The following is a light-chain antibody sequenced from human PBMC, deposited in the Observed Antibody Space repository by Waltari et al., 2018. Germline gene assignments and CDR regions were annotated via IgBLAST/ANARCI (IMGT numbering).Light chain of an antibody. CDR1: QSVSRT. CDR3: QHYVRLPVT. CDR2: GAS. V-gene: IGKV3-20*01. Sequence: SCRASQSVSRTLAWYQQKPGQAPRLLIYGASTRATGSPERFSGGGSGTDFSLTISRLEPEDFAVYYCQHYVRLPVTFGQGTKVEIK. J-gene: IGKJ1*01.